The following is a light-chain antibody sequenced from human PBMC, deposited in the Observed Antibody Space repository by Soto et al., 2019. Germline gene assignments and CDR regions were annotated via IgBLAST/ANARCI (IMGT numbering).Light chain of an antibody. CDR2: GAS. J-gene: IGKJ1*01. V-gene: IGKV3-20*01. CDR3: QQYGSSGT. Sequence: IVLTQSPGTLSLSPWERATLSCRASQSVSSNSLAWYQQKPGQAPRLLIYGASSRATGIPDRFSGSGSGTNFTLTISRLEPEDFAVYYCQQYGSSGTFGQGTKVDIK. CDR1: QSVSSNS.